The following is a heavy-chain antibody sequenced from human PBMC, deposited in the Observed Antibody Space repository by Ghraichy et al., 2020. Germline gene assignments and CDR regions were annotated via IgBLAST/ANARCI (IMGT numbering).Heavy chain of an antibody. D-gene: IGHD2-8*02. V-gene: IGHV3-21*01. J-gene: IGHJ6*02. CDR1: GFTFSSYS. CDR2: ISSSSNI. CDR3: ARSVVYAAYYYYYGMDV. Sequence: GGSLRLSCAASGFTFSSYSMNWVRQAPGKGLEWVSSISSSSNIYYADSVKGRFTISRDNAKNSLYLQMNSLRAEDTAVYYCARSVVYAAYYYYYGMDVWGQGTTGTVSS.